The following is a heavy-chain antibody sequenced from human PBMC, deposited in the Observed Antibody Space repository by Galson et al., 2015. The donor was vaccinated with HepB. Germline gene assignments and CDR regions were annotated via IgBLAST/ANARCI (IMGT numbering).Heavy chain of an antibody. CDR2: INPNSGGT. J-gene: IGHJ5*02. V-gene: IGHV1-2*06. CDR1: GYTFTGYY. D-gene: IGHD1-14*01. CDR3: ARPNRFPSASSWFDP. Sequence: SVKVSCKASGYTFTGYYLHWVRQAPGQGLEWMGRINPNSGGTNYAQRFQGRVTMTRDTSISTAYMELSRLRSDDTAVYYCARPNRFPSASSWFDPWGQGTLVTVSS.